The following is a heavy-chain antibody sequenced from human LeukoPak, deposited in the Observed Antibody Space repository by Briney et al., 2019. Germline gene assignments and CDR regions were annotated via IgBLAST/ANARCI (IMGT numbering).Heavy chain of an antibody. CDR3: ARQRLGAYNWFDP. J-gene: IGHJ5*02. CDR2: IYYSGST. Sequence: PSETLSLTCTVSSGSISSSSYYWGWIRQPPGKGLEWIGSIYYSGSTYYNPSLKSRVTISVDTSKNQFSLKLSSVTAADTAVYYCARQRLGAYNWFDPWGQGTLVTVSS. CDR1: SGSISSSSYY. V-gene: IGHV4-39*01. D-gene: IGHD3-16*01.